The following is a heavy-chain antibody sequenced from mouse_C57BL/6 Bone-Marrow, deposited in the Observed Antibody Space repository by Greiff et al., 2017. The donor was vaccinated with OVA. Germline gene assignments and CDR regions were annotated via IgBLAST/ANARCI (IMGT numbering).Heavy chain of an antibody. Sequence: QVQLQQSGAELVRPGTSVKVSCKASGYAFTNYLIEWVKQRPGQGLEWIGVIPPGSGGTHYNEKFKGKATLTVDKSSSTAYMQLRSLTSEDSAVYCCARVNNDLYDWDYWGQGTTLTVSS. J-gene: IGHJ2*01. D-gene: IGHD2-12*01. CDR1: GYAFTNYL. CDR3: ARVNNDLYDWDY. V-gene: IGHV1-54*01. CDR2: IPPGSGGT.